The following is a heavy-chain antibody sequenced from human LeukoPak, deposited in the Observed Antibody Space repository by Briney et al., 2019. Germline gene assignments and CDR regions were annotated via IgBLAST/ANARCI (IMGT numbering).Heavy chain of an antibody. CDR2: IKEDGSQK. CDR3: AREVRFLEWSTYYYYGMDV. CDR1: GFTFGTYW. Sequence: GGSLRLSCAASGFTFGTYWMSWVRQAPGKGLEWVANIKEDGSQKYYVDSVKGRFAISRDNAKNSLYLQMNSLRAEDTAVYYCAREVRFLEWSTYYYYGMDVWGQGTTVTVPS. D-gene: IGHD3-3*01. J-gene: IGHJ6*02. V-gene: IGHV3-7*05.